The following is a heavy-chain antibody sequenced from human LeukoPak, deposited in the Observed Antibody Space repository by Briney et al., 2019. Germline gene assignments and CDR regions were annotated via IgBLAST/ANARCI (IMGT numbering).Heavy chain of an antibody. D-gene: IGHD3-22*01. Sequence: PSETLSLTCTVSGGSISNTNYYWGWIRQPPGKGLEWIGSIYYSGSTYYNPSLKSRVTISVDTSKNQFSLKLSSVTAADTAVYYCARIGFYDSSGYYYWSGAFDIWGQGTMVTVSS. CDR1: GGSISNTNYY. CDR3: ARIGFYDSSGYYYWSGAFDI. J-gene: IGHJ3*02. CDR2: IYYSGST. V-gene: IGHV4-39*01.